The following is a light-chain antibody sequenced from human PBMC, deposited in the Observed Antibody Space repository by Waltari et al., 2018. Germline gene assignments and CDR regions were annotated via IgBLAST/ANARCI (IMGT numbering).Light chain of an antibody. CDR1: GSNNVGRST. V-gene: IGLV1-44*01. J-gene: IGLJ3*02. CDR3: ATWDDSLSGWV. Sequence: QSVLTQPPSASGTPGQTVVLSCSRSGSNNVGRSTINWYQLLPGTAPKLLIYSYDLRRSGVPDRFSGSGFGASASLAISGLHSEDDGHYYCATWDDSLSGWVFGGGTKLTVL. CDR2: SYD.